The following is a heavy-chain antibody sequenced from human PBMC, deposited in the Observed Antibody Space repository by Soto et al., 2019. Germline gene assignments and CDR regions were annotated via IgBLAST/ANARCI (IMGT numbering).Heavy chain of an antibody. D-gene: IGHD1-26*01. Sequence: QVPLVQSGAEVKKPGSSVKVSCKASGGTFSSYAISWVRKAPGQGLEWMGGIIPIFSTANYAQKFQGRVTITADESKSQSYMAVSSLRSEDRAVYYCARDKMEHQRRCYYFDFWGQGSLVTVSS. J-gene: IGHJ4*02. CDR1: GGTFSSYA. CDR3: ARDKMEHQRRCYYFDF. V-gene: IGHV1-69*01. CDR2: IIPIFSTA.